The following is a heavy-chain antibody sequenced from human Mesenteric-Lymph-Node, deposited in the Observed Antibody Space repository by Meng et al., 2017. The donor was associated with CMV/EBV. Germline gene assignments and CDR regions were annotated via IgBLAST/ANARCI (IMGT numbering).Heavy chain of an antibody. J-gene: IGHJ4*02. CDR1: GFTFSSYW. V-gene: IGHV3-74*01. D-gene: IGHD2-15*01. CDR2: IDVYGSTT. Sequence: EVQLVESGGGLVQPGESLRRSCAASGFTFSSYWMHWVRQAPGKGLVWLSRIDVYGSTTNYANSAKGRFTISRDNAKNTLYLQINDLTPEDTAVYYCVRPVLGGASVVAFDYWGQGTLVTVSS. CDR3: VRPVLGGASVVAFDY.